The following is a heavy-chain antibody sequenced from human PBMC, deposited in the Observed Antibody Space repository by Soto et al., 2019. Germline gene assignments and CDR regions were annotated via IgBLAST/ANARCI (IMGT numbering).Heavy chain of an antibody. Sequence: QVQLVESGGGVVQPGRSLRLACAASGFSFSDYAIHWVRQAPGKGLEWVAVISYDGSNKFYADSVKGRVTISRDNSMKTLYLQMNSLRTEDTAVYYGAQDWYYYDSGGYFPGYWGQGTLVTVSS. CDR2: ISYDGSNK. J-gene: IGHJ4*02. CDR3: AQDWYYYDSGGYFPGY. CDR1: GFSFSDYA. V-gene: IGHV3-30-3*01. D-gene: IGHD3-22*01.